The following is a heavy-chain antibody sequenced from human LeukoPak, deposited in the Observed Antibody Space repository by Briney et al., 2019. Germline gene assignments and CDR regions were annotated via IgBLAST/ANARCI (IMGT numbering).Heavy chain of an antibody. J-gene: IGHJ4*02. CDR2: ISGSGGST. D-gene: IGHD3-3*01. CDR3: ARVVYDFWSAYDY. Sequence: GGSLRLSCAASGFTFSSYPMNWVRQAPGKGLEWVSAISGSGGSTYYADSVKGRFTISRDNSKNTLYLQMNSLRAEDTALYYCARVVYDFWSAYDYWGQGTLVTVSS. CDR1: GFTFSSYP. V-gene: IGHV3-23*01.